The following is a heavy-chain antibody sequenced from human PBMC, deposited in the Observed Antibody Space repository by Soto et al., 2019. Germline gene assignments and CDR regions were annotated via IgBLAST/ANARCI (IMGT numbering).Heavy chain of an antibody. CDR3: AKERINSGSYYLADY. CDR2: LSGNGDYT. D-gene: IGHD1-26*01. CDR1: GFTFSSYA. J-gene: IGHJ4*02. V-gene: IGHV3-23*01. Sequence: PGGSLRLSCAASGFTFSSYAMSWVRQAPGKGLEWVSVLSGNGDYTYYADSVKGRFTVSRDNSKKTLDLQMNSLRAEDTAVYYCAKERINSGSYYLADYWGQGILVTVSS.